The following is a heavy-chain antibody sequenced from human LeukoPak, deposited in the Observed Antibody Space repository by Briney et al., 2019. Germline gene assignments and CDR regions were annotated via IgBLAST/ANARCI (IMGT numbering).Heavy chain of an antibody. J-gene: IGHJ3*02. D-gene: IGHD1-26*01. Sequence: GGTLRLSCAASGFTFSSYGMSWVRQAPGKGLEWGSAISGSGGSTYYADSVKGRFTISRDNSKNTLYLQMNSLRAEDTAVYYCAKHSGSSVDAFDIWGQGTMVTVSS. V-gene: IGHV3-23*01. CDR3: AKHSGSSVDAFDI. CDR1: GFTFSSYG. CDR2: ISGSGGST.